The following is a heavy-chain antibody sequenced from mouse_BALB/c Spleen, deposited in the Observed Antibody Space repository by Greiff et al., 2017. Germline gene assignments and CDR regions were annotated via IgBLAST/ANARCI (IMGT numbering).Heavy chain of an antibody. CDR2: INPSTGYT. CDR1: GYTFTSYW. J-gene: IGHJ3*01. Sequence: QVQLQQSGAELAKPGASVKMSCKASGYTFTSYWMHWVKQRPGQGLEWIGYINPSTGYTEYNQKFKDKATLTADKSSSTAYMQLSSLTSEDSAVYYCARYGNSFAYWGQGTLVTVS. V-gene: IGHV1-7*01. D-gene: IGHD2-1*01. CDR3: ARYGNSFAY.